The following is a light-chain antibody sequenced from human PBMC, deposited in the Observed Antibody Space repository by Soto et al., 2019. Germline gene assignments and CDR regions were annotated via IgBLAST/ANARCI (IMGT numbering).Light chain of an antibody. Sequence: EIVMTQSPATLSVSPGERATLSCRASQSVSSRLAWYQQKPGQSPRLLIHGASTRATGIPARFSGSGSGTEFTLTISGLQSEDFAVYYCQQYINSPPWTFGQGTKVEIK. CDR3: QQYINSPPWT. J-gene: IGKJ1*01. V-gene: IGKV3-15*01. CDR1: QSVSSR. CDR2: GAS.